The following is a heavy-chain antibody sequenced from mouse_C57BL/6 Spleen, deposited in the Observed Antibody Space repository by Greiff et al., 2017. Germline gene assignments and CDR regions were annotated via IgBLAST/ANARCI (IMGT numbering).Heavy chain of an antibody. CDR3: ARGELGMFAY. Sequence: QVQLQQPGAELVMPGASVKLSCKASGYTFTSYWMHWVKQRPGQGLEWIGEIDPSDSYTNYNQKFKGKSTLTVDKSSSTAYMQLSSLTSEDSAVXYCARGELGMFAYWGQGTLVTVSA. CDR2: IDPSDSYT. V-gene: IGHV1-69*01. J-gene: IGHJ3*01. D-gene: IGHD4-1*01. CDR1: GYTFTSYW.